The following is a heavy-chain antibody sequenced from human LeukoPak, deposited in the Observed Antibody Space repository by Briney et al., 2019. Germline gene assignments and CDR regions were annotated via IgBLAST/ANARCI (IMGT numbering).Heavy chain of an antibody. D-gene: IGHD3-9*01. CDR3: ARAILTGYYILGEYDY. V-gene: IGHV1-2*02. J-gene: IGHJ4*02. CDR1: GYTLTGYY. Sequence: ASVKVSCKASGYTLTGYYMHWVRQAPGQGLEWMGWINPNSGGTNYAQKFQGRVTMTRDTSISTAYMELSRLRSDDTAVYYCARAILTGYYILGEYDYWGQGTLVTVSS. CDR2: INPNSGGT.